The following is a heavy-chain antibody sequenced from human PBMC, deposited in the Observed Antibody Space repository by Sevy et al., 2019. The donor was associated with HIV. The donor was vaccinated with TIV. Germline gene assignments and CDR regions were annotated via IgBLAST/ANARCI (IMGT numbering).Heavy chain of an antibody. CDR2: ISSSSYI. J-gene: IGHJ4*02. V-gene: IGHV3-21*01. CDR3: ARDMADSSGYYYEGVDY. CDR1: GFTFSSYS. Sequence: GGCLRLSCAASGFTFSSYSMNWVRQAPGKGLEWVSSISSSSYIYYADSVKGRFTIARDNAKNSLYLQMNSLRAEDTAVYYCARDMADSSGYYYEGVDYWGQGTLVTVS. D-gene: IGHD3-22*01.